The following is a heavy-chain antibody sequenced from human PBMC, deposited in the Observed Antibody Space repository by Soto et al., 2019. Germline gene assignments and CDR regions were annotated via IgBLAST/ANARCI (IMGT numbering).Heavy chain of an antibody. CDR3: ARGPYSSASEYYYYSGMDV. J-gene: IGHJ6*02. CDR2: IGPAGDT. D-gene: IGHD6-6*01. Sequence: PGGSLRLSCAASGFTFSNYDMHWVRQPTGKGLEWVSTIGPAGDTYYPGSVKGRFTISRENAKNSLYLQMNSLRAGDTAVYYCARGPYSSASEYYYYSGMDVWGQGTTVTVSS. V-gene: IGHV3-13*01. CDR1: GFTFSNYD.